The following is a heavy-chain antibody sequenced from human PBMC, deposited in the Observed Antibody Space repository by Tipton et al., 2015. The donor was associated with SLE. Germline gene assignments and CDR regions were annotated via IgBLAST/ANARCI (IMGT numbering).Heavy chain of an antibody. D-gene: IGHD5-24*01. J-gene: IGHJ3*01. Sequence: LRLSCTVSGGPISSYYWSWIRQPPGKGLDWIGYIYYSGSTNYNPSLKSRVTISVDTSKNQFSLKLSSVTAADTAVYYCARQGRDGPFDAFDVWGQGTMVTVSS. V-gene: IGHV4-59*08. CDR1: GGPISSYY. CDR3: ARQGRDGPFDAFDV. CDR2: IYYSGST.